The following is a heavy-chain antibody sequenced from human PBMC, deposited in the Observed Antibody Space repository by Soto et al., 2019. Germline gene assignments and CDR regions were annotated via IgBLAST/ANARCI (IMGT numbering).Heavy chain of an antibody. D-gene: IGHD1-26*01. Sequence: SETLSLTCTVSGGSISSSSYYWGWIRQPPGKGLEWIGSIYYSGSTYYNPSLKSRVTISVDTSKNQFSLKLSSVTAADTAVYYCARRRWELHFLDVWGQGTTVTVSS. J-gene: IGHJ6*02. V-gene: IGHV4-39*01. CDR2: IYYSGST. CDR3: ARRRWELHFLDV. CDR1: GGSISSSSYY.